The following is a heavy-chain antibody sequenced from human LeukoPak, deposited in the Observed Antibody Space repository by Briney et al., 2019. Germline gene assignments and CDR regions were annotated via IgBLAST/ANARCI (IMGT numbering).Heavy chain of an antibody. J-gene: IGHJ4*02. CDR2: IWYDGSNK. CDR3: AREAHYDSSGYHGY. V-gene: IGHV3-33*08. Sequence: GGSLRLSCAASGFTFSSYGMHWVRQAPGKGLEWVAVIWYDGSNKYYADSVKGRFTISRDNSKNTLYLQMNSLRAEDTAVYYCAREAHYDSSGYHGYWGQGTLVTVSS. D-gene: IGHD3-22*01. CDR1: GFTFSSYG.